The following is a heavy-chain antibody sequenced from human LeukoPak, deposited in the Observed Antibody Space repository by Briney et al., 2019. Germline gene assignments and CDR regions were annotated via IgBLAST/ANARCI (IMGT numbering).Heavy chain of an antibody. V-gene: IGHV4-39*07. J-gene: IGHJ4*02. CDR1: GGSISSSSYY. D-gene: IGHD3-22*01. CDR3: YQWLLLREHY. CDR2: IYYSGST. Sequence: SETLSLTCTVSGGSISSSSYYWGWLRQPPGKGLEWIGSIYYSGSTYYNPSLKSRVTISVDTSKNQFSLKLSSVTAADTAVYYCYQWLLLREHYWGQGTLVTVSS.